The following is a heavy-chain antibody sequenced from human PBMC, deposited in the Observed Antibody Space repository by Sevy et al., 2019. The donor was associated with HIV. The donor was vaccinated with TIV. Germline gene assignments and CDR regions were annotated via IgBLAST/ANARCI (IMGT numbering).Heavy chain of an antibody. J-gene: IGHJ5*02. D-gene: IGHD2-15*01. Sequence: ASVKVSCKAAGYTLTGDYMHWVRQAPGHGLEWLGWISPKNGVTKYAQNFQGRVTMTRDTSITTVYIELSRLGSDDTAIYYCARGYKYGFCRGGSCYSVDLWGQGTLVTVSS. CDR1: GYTLTGDY. V-gene: IGHV1-2*02. CDR3: ARGYKYGFCRGGSCYSVDL. CDR2: ISPKNGVT.